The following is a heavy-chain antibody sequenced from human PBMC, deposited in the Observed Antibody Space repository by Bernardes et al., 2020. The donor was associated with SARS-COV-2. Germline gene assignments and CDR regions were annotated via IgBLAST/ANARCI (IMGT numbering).Heavy chain of an antibody. V-gene: IGHV3-66*03. CDR1: GFPVSSYY. CDR2: IYSCGNT. Sequence: GSLRLSCSASGFPVSSYYISWVRPASGQGLEWVSVIYSCGNTYYAYSVKGRFTIPRDNSKNKLYLQMNSLRAEDTAVYYCAKGVGYCSGGSCLFCDYWGQRSLVTVSS. J-gene: IGHJ4*02. D-gene: IGHD2-15*01. CDR3: AKGVGYCSGGSCLFCDY.